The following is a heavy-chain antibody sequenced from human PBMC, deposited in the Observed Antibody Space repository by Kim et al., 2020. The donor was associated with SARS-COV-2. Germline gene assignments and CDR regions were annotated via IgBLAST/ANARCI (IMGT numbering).Heavy chain of an antibody. J-gene: IGHJ5*02. CDR3: ARGERGSLTGTAGYNWFDP. D-gene: IGHD1-20*01. CDR2: IGSSGSFI. V-gene: IGHV3-21*01. CDR1: EFTFSTYS. Sequence: GGSLRLSCAASEFTFSTYSMTWVRQAPGEGLEWVSSIGSSGSFIYYADSVKGRFTISRDNANNSLYLQMNSLRAEDTAVYYWARGERGSLTGTAGYNWFDPWGQGTLVTVSS.